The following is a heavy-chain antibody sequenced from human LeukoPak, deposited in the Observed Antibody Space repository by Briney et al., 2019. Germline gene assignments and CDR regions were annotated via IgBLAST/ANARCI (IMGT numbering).Heavy chain of an antibody. CDR2: INPNSGGT. D-gene: IGHD5-18*01. J-gene: IGHJ4*02. V-gene: IGHV1-2*02. CDR3: ARESDTAMVGRYYFDY. CDR1: GYTFTGYY. Sequence: GASVKVSCKASGYTFTGYYMHWVRQAPGQGLEWMGWINPNSGGTNYAQKFQGRVTMTRDTSISTAYMELSRLRSDDTAVYYCARESDTAMVGRYYFDYWGQGTLVTVSS.